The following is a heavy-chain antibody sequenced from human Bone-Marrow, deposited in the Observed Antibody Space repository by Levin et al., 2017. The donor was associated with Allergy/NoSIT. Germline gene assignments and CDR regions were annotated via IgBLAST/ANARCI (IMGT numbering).Heavy chain of an antibody. V-gene: IGHV1-24*01. CDR3: TIVGSYDSTNYYDRNFDF. J-gene: IGHJ4*02. CDR2: SDPEDDET. Sequence: ASVKVSCKVSGSTVTEFSMHWVRQAPRKGLEWMGGSDPEDDETVYAQKFQGRVTMTEDRSTDTAYLSLSALTSDDTAVYYCTIVGSYDSTNYYDRNFDFWGQGTLVTVSS. D-gene: IGHD3-22*01. CDR1: GSTVTEFS.